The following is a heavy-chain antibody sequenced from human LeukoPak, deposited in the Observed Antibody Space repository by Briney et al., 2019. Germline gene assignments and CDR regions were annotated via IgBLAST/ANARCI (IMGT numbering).Heavy chain of an antibody. Sequence: ASVKVSCKASGYTFTNYGISWVRQAPGQGLEWMGWISAYNGNTNYAQKLQGRVTMTTDTSTSTAYMELRSLRSDDTAVYYCARDSVVVVAASDWFDPWGQGTLVTVSS. D-gene: IGHD2-15*01. V-gene: IGHV1-18*01. CDR2: ISAYNGNT. CDR1: GYTFTNYG. J-gene: IGHJ5*02. CDR3: ARDSVVVVAASDWFDP.